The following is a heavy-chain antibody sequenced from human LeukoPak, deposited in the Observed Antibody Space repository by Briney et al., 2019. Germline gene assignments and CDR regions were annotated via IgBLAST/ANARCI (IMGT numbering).Heavy chain of an antibody. CDR1: GYSFTSYW. CDR3: AREYCSGGSCSYNWFDP. Sequence: GESLKISCKGSGYSFTSYWIGWVRQMPGKGLEWMGIIYPGDSDTRYSPSFQGQVTISADKSISTAYLQWSSLKASDTAMYYCAREYCSGGSCSYNWFDPWGQGTVVTVSS. J-gene: IGHJ5*02. V-gene: IGHV5-51*01. CDR2: IYPGDSDT. D-gene: IGHD2-15*01.